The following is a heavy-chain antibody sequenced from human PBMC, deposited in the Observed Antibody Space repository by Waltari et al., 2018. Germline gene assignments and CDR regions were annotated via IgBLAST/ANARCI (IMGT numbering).Heavy chain of an antibody. V-gene: IGHV3-11*04. D-gene: IGHD1-1*01. CDR3: ARDFRNGASDI. CDR1: GFSLGDFY. J-gene: IGHJ3*02. CDR2: ISGSGTIM. Sequence: QVQLVESGGGLVKPGESLRLSCTASGFSLGDFYMTWIRQAPGKGLEWISYISGSGTIMYNADSVKGRLAVSRDNARDSLYLQMDSLRPDDTAVYYCARDFRNGASDIWGRGTMVTVAS.